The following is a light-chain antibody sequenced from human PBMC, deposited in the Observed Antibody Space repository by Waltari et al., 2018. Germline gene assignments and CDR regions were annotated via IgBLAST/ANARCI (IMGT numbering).Light chain of an antibody. J-gene: IGKJ1*01. Sequence: DIEMTQSPSSLCASVGDRVTITCRASQSIGGNLNWYQQTPGRAPKVLIYAASSVQSGVPSRFSGRGSGTDFTLTISSLQPEDFATYYCQQSYSTPWMFGQGTKVEIK. CDR3: QQSYSTPWM. V-gene: IGKV1-39*01. CDR2: AAS. CDR1: QSIGGN.